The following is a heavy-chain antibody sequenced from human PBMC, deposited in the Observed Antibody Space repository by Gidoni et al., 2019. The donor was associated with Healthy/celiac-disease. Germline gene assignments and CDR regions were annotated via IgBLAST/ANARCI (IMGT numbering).Heavy chain of an antibody. Sequence: QVQLVESGGGVVQPGRSLRLSCAASGFTFSSYGMHWVRQAPGKGLEWVAVIWYDGSNKYYADSVKGRFTISRDNSKNTLYLQMNSLRAEDTAVYYCARESKYYDILTGYSPKGGNFDYWGQGTLVTVSS. J-gene: IGHJ4*02. CDR2: IWYDGSNK. V-gene: IGHV3-33*01. CDR3: ARESKYYDILTGYSPKGGNFDY. D-gene: IGHD3-9*01. CDR1: GFTFSSYG.